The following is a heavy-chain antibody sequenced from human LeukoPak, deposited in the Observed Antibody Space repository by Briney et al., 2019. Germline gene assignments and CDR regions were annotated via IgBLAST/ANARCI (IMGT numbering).Heavy chain of an antibody. CDR1: GGTFSSYA. CDR2: IIPILGIA. CDR3: ATYYYGSGSYYGPFDY. Sequence: ASVTVSCKPSGGTFSSYAISWVRQAPGQGREWMGRIIPILGIANYAQKFQGRVTITADKSTSTAYMELSSLRSEDTAVYYCATYYYGSGSYYGPFDYWGQGTLVTVSS. V-gene: IGHV1-69*04. J-gene: IGHJ4*02. D-gene: IGHD3-10*01.